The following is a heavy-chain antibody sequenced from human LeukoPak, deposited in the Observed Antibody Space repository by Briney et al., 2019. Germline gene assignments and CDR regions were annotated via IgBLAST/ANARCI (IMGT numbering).Heavy chain of an antibody. J-gene: IGHJ4*02. D-gene: IGHD3-22*01. V-gene: IGHV4-38-2*02. CDR2: IYHSGST. Sequence: PSETLSLTCTGTGYSISSGYYWGWIRQPPGKGLEWIGSIYHSGSTYYKSSLKSRVTISVDTSKNQFSLKLSSVTAADTAVYYCARVVNLAYYYDSRGYQFDYWGQGXLVTVSS. CDR1: GYSISSGYY. CDR3: ARVVNLAYYYDSRGYQFDY.